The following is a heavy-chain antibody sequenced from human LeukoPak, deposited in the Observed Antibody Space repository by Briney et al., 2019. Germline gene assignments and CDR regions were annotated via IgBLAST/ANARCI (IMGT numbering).Heavy chain of an antibody. J-gene: IGHJ3*02. V-gene: IGHV3-49*04. D-gene: IGHD5-24*01. CDR2: IRSKAYGGTT. CDR3: TTAAPHGAFDI. CDR1: GFTFGDYA. Sequence: GGSLRLSCTASGFTFGDYAMSWVRQAPGKGLEWVGFIRSKAYGGTTEYAASVKGRFTISRDDSKSIAYLQMNSLKTEDTAVYYCTTAAPHGAFDIWGQGTMVTVSS.